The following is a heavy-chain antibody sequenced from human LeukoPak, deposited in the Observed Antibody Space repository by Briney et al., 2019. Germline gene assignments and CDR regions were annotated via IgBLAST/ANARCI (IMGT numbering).Heavy chain of an antibody. CDR3: RYGRSTAEYYFDY. CDR1: GFTFSNAW. J-gene: IGHJ4*02. Sequence: GGSLRLSCAASGFTFSNAWMSWVRQAPGKGLEWVGRIKSKTDGGTTDYAAPVKGRFTISRDDSKNTLYLQMNSLKTEDTAVYYCRYGRSTAEYYFDYWGQGTLVTVSS. CDR2: IKSKTDGGTT. V-gene: IGHV3-15*01. D-gene: IGHD2-2*01.